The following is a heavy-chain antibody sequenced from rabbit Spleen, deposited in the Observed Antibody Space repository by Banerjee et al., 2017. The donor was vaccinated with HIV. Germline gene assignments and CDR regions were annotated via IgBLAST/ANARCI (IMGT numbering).Heavy chain of an antibody. V-gene: IGHV1S40*01. D-gene: IGHD8-1*01. J-gene: IGHJ6*01. CDR3: ARDTGSSFSSYGMDL. CDR1: GFSFSDKDV. Sequence: QSLEESGGGLVKPGGTLTLTCTVSGFSFSDKDVMCWVRQAPGKGLEWIACINTVTGKSVYASWAKGRFIMSRTSSTTVTLQMTSLTAADTATYFCARDTGSSFSSYGMDLWGPGTLVTVS. CDR2: INTVTGKS.